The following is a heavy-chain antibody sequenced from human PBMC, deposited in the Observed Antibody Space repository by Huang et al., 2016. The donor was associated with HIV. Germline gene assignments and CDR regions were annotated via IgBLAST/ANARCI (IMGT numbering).Heavy chain of an antibody. CDR3: AKESRWYSDLDN. Sequence: QVQLVESGGGVVQPGRSLRLSCVASGFTFNNFGMHWVRQAPGKGLEWVAVISYDGSSARYAESVKGRFTISRDNPIDTLYLQMNSLRPDDTAVYYCAKESRWYSDLDNWGQGTLVTVSS. V-gene: IGHV3-30*18. CDR2: ISYDGSSA. D-gene: IGHD2-15*01. J-gene: IGHJ4*02. CDR1: GFTFNNFG.